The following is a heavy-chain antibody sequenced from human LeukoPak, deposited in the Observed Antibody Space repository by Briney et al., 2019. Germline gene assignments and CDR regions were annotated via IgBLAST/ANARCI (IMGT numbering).Heavy chain of an antibody. CDR3: ARDRSITSFGVVRRNKVGTLDG. D-gene: IGHD3-3*01. Sequence: GGSLRLSCAASGFTFGSYSMNWVRQAPGNGLGWVSYFSSSSSIIYYADSVKGRFTISRDNAKNSLYMQMNRLRAEDPGVYYCARDRSITSFGVVRRNKVGTLDGWGKGTTVIVSS. J-gene: IGHJ6*04. V-gene: IGHV3-48*01. CDR1: GFTFGSYS. CDR2: FSSSSSII.